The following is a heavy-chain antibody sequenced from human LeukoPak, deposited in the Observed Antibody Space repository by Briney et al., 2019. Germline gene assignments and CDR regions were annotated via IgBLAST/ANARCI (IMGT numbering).Heavy chain of an antibody. Sequence: GGSLRLSCAASGFSFSGAWMHWVRQAPGKGLVWVSIIKSDGSTIYADSVKGRFTVSRDNAKSTVYLQMDSLRAEDTAVYYCARDYYYSVDYWGQGTLVTVSS. J-gene: IGHJ4*02. CDR3: ARDYYYSVDY. CDR2: IKSDGST. V-gene: IGHV3-74*01. CDR1: GFSFSGAW. D-gene: IGHD3-22*01.